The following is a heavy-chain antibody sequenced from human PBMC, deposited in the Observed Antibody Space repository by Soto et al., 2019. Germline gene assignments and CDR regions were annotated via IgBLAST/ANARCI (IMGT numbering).Heavy chain of an antibody. CDR1: GGTFSSYA. D-gene: IGHD4-17*01. CDR3: ARDYGGNSGPFDY. CDR2: IIPIFGTA. J-gene: IGHJ4*02. V-gene: IGHV1-69*13. Sequence: SVKVSCKASGGTFSSYAISWVRQAPGQGLEWMGGIIPIFGTANYAQKFQGRVTITADESTSTAYMELSSLRSEDTAVYYCARDYGGNSGPFDYWGKGTLVTVSS.